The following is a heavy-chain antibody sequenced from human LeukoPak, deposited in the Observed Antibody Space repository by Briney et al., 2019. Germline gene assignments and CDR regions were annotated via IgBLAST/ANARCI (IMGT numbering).Heavy chain of an antibody. CDR2: ISWNSGSI. V-gene: IGHV3-9*01. D-gene: IGHD3-10*01. CDR3: AKPGREYYFDY. CDR1: GFTFDDYA. Sequence: GGSLRLSCAASGFTFDDYAVHWVRQAPGKGLEWVSGISWNSGSIGYADSVKGRFTISRDNAKNSLYLQMNSLRAEDTALYYCAKPGREYYFDYWGQGTLVTVSS. J-gene: IGHJ4*02.